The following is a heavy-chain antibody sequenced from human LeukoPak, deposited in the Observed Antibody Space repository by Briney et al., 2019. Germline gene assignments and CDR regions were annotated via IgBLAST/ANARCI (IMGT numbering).Heavy chain of an antibody. V-gene: IGHV4-59*01. CDR3: ARQPGYGGPWYFDY. D-gene: IGHD5-12*01. J-gene: IGHJ4*02. CDR2: IYYSGST. Sequence: SETLSLTCTVSGGSISSYYWSWIRQPPGKGLEWIGYIYYSGSTNYNPSLKSRVTISVDTSKNQFSLKLSSVTAADTAVYYCARQPGYGGPWYFDYWGQGTLVTVSS. CDR1: GGSISSYY.